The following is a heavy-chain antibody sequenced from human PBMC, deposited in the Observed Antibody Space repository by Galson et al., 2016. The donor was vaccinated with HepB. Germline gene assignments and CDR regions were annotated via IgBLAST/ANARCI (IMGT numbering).Heavy chain of an antibody. CDR3: GKDWGSFWGGSGKGMDV. CDR1: GFTFDDYT. CDR2: ISWDGRSP. Sequence: SLRLSCAASGFTFDDYTMHWVRQAPGKGLEWLALISWDGRSPDYADSVRGRFTISRDNRQNILYLQMNSLTTEDTALYYCGKDWGSFWGGSGKGMDVWSEGTSVIVSS. D-gene: IGHD3-10*01. V-gene: IGHV3-43*01. J-gene: IGHJ6*04.